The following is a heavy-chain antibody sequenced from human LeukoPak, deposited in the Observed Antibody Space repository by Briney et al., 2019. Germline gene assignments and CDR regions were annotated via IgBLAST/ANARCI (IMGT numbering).Heavy chain of an antibody. Sequence: SQTLSLTCAISGDSVSIKTAAWNWIRQSPSRGLEWLGRTYYRSSWSTEYSGSLRGRVTINPDTSKNQFSLQLNSVTPEDTAVYYCLRDSGLGNDAFDIWGHGTMVTVSS. J-gene: IGHJ3*02. CDR2: TYYRSSWST. CDR3: LRDSGLGNDAFDI. V-gene: IGHV6-1*01. D-gene: IGHD3-10*01. CDR1: GDSVSIKTAA.